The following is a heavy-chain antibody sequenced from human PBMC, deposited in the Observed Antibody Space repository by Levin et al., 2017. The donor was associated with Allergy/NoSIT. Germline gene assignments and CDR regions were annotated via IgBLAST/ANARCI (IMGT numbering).Heavy chain of an antibody. CDR2: ISSSGSTI. CDR1: GFTFSDYY. D-gene: IGHD6-6*01. Sequence: GGSLRLSCAASGFTFSDYYMSWIRQAPGKGLEWVSYISSSGSTIYYADSVKGRFTISRDNAKNSLYLQMNSLRAEDTAGYYCASSIAAQNWFEPWGQGTLVTVSS. CDR3: ASSIAAQNWFEP. V-gene: IGHV3-11*01. J-gene: IGHJ5*02.